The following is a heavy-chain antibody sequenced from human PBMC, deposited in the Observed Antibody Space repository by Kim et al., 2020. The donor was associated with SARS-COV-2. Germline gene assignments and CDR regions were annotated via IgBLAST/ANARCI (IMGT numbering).Heavy chain of an antibody. Sequence: GGSLRLSCAASGFTFNTCGMSWVRQAPGKGLEWVSSIGGGSVNTYYADSVKGRFTISRDNSQNTLYLQMHSLRAEDTAVYFCAKTPGAGGGGYRYFFDYWCQGSLVTVSS. V-gene: IGHV3-23*01. D-gene: IGHD5-12*01. CDR1: GFTFNTCG. CDR3: AKTPGAGGGGYRYFFDY. CDR2: IGGGSVNT. J-gene: IGHJ4*02.